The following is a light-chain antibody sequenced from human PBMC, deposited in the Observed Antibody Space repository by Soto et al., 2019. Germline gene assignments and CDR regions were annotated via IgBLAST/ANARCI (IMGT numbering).Light chain of an antibody. Sequence: EIVMTQSPSTLSLSPGERATLSCRASQSISSNLAWYQQKPGQAPRLLIYDASTRATGIPARFSGSGSGTELTLTISSLEPEDFAVYYCQQRSNWPPITFGQGTRLEIK. J-gene: IGKJ5*01. CDR3: QQRSNWPPIT. V-gene: IGKV3-11*01. CDR2: DAS. CDR1: QSISSN.